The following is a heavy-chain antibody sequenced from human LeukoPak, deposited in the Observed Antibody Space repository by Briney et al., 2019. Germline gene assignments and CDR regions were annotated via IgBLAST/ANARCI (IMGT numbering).Heavy chain of an antibody. Sequence: SETLSLTCAVYGGSFSGYYWSWIRQPPGKGLEWIGEISHSGSTNYNPSLKSRVTISVDTSKNQFSLKLSSVTAADTAVYYCASSSYGDYGHWGQGTLVTVSS. D-gene: IGHD4-17*01. J-gene: IGHJ4*02. V-gene: IGHV4-34*01. CDR3: ASSSYGDYGH. CDR1: GGSFSGYY. CDR2: ISHSGST.